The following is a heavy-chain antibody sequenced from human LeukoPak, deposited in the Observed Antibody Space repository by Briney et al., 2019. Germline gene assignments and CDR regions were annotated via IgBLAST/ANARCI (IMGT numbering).Heavy chain of an antibody. J-gene: IGHJ4*02. V-gene: IGHV1-69*05. Sequence: GASVKVSCKASRGTFSSYAISWVRQAPGQGLEWMGGIIPIFGTANYAQKFQGRVTITTDESTSTAYMELSSLRSEDTAVYYCAQRPYCSSTSCYPFVWGQGTLVTVST. D-gene: IGHD2-2*01. CDR1: RGTFSSYA. CDR2: IIPIFGTA. CDR3: AQRPYCSSTSCYPFV.